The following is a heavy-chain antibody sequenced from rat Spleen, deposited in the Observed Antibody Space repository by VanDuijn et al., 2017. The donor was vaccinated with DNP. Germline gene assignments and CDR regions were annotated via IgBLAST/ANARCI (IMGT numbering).Heavy chain of an antibody. CDR2: IWNTGAT. J-gene: IGHJ2*01. Sequence: QVQLKESGPGLVQPSQTLSLTCTVAGFSLTSYYVHWVRQPPGKDLEWMGVIWNTGATQFNSALKSRLSISKDTSKSQVFLKMNSLQTEDTAIYFCTKDHYGYNFDYWGQGVMVTVSS. D-gene: IGHD1-7*01. CDR1: GFSLTSYY. CDR3: TKDHYGYNFDY. V-gene: IGHV2-41*01.